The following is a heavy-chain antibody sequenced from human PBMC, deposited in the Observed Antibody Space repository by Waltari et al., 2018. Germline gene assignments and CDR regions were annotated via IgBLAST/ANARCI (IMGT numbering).Heavy chain of an antibody. Sequence: EVQLVESGGGLVKPGGSLRLSCAASGFTFSSYSMNWFRPAPGKGLEWVSSISSSSSYIYYADSVKGRFTISRDNAKNSLYLQMNSLRAEDTAVYYCARDRGTAYYYYYMDVWGKGTTVTVSS. CDR2: ISSSSSYI. CDR1: GFTFSSYS. CDR3: ARDRGTAYYYYYMDV. D-gene: IGHD3-10*01. V-gene: IGHV3-21*01. J-gene: IGHJ6*03.